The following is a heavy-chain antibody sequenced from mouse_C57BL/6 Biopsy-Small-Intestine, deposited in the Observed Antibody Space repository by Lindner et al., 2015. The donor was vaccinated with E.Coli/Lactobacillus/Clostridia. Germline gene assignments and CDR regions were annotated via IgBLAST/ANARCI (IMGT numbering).Heavy chain of an antibody. V-gene: IGHV1S18*01. CDR2: IVVGSSDT. D-gene: IGHD6-1*01. J-gene: IGHJ2*01. Sequence: SVKVSCKASGFTFSSSVMHWVRQTRGQRLEWIGWIVVGSSDTNYAERFQERLTITRDMSTRTAYMELSSLRSEDTAVYYCAAGDSVGYSSGYYSTIDHWGQGTLVTVSS. CDR1: GFTFSSSV. CDR3: AAGDSVGYSSGYYSTIDH.